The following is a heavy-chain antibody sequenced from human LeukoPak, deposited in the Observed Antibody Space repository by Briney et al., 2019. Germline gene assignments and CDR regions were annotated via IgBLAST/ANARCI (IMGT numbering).Heavy chain of an antibody. Sequence: GGSLRLSCAASGFTFTKYWRTWVRQAPGKGLEWVANIKQDGSEKFYVDSVKGRFTISRDNAKNSLDLQINSLGAEHTAVYYCARALDCRSTSCYLDNWGQGTLVTVSS. CDR1: GFTFTKYW. CDR3: ARALDCRSTSCYLDN. D-gene: IGHD2-2*01. J-gene: IGHJ4*02. CDR2: IKQDGSEK. V-gene: IGHV3-7*01.